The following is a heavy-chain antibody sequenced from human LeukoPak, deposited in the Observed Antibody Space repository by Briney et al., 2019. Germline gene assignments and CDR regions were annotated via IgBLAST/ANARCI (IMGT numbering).Heavy chain of an antibody. D-gene: IGHD2-15*01. CDR3: ATDPLVAFDI. CDR1: RFTFSSYW. V-gene: IGHV3-7*01. CDR2: IKQDGSEK. Sequence: GGSLRLSCAASRFTFSSYWMSWVRQAPGKGLEWVANIKQDGSEKYYVDSVKGRFTISRDNAKNSLYLQMNSLRAEDTAVYYCATDPLVAFDIWGQGTTVTISS. J-gene: IGHJ3*02.